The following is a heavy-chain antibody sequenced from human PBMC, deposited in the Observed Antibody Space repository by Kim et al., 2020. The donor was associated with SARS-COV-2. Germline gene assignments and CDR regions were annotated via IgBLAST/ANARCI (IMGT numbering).Heavy chain of an antibody. D-gene: IGHD2-15*01. Sequence: DGSNKYYADSVKGRFTISRDNSKNTLYLQMNSLRAEDTAVYYCANQIGKDWGQGTLVTVSS. V-gene: IGHV3-30*02. CDR2: DGSNK. J-gene: IGHJ4*02. CDR3: ANQIGKD.